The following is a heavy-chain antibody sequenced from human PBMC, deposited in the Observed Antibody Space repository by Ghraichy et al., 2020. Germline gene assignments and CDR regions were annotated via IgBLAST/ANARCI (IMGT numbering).Heavy chain of an antibody. D-gene: IGHD2-15*01. CDR3: AREKVVAALDY. V-gene: IGHV4-34*01. CDR2: INHSGST. J-gene: IGHJ4*02. CDR1: GGSFSGYY. Sequence: SETLSLTCAVYGGSFSGYYWSWIRQPPGKGLEWIGEINHSGSTNYNPSLKSRVTISVDTSKNQFSLKLSSVTAADTAVYYCAREKVVAALDYWGQGTLVTVSS.